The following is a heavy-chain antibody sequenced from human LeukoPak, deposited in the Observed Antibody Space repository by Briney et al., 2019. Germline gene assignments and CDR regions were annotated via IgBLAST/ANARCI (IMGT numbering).Heavy chain of an antibody. CDR3: ARSFPNYDSSGYFKT. Sequence: SETLSLTCTVSGGSISSSSYYWGWIRQPPGKGLEWIGSIYYSGSTYYNPSLKSRVTISVDTSKNQFSLKLSSVTAADTAVYYCARSFPNYDSSGYFKTWGQGTLVTVSS. J-gene: IGHJ5*02. CDR1: GGSISSSSYY. D-gene: IGHD3-22*01. CDR2: IYYSGST. V-gene: IGHV4-39*07.